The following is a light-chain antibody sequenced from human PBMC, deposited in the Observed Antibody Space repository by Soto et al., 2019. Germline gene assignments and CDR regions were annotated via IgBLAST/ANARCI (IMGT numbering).Light chain of an antibody. CDR1: QSVSSY. Sequence: EIVLTQSPATLSLSPGERATLSFRASQSVSSYVAWYQQKPGQAPRLLIYDASNRATGIPARFSGSGSGTDFTLTISSLEPQDFAVYYCQQRSNWPTFGQGTKVDIK. CDR3: QQRSNWPT. V-gene: IGKV3-11*01. J-gene: IGKJ1*01. CDR2: DAS.